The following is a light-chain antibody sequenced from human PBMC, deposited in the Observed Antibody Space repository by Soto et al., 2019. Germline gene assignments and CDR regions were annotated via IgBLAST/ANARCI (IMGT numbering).Light chain of an antibody. CDR1: QGISSY. CDR2: APS. CDR3: QQYYTYPPT. J-gene: IGKJ1*01. V-gene: IGKV1-8*01. Sequence: ALRMTQSPSSFSASTGDRITITCRASQGISSYLAWYQQKPGKAPKLLMYAPSTLQSGVPSRFVGSGSGTDFTLTISCLQSDDFSTYYCQQYYTYPPTFGQGTKVEI.